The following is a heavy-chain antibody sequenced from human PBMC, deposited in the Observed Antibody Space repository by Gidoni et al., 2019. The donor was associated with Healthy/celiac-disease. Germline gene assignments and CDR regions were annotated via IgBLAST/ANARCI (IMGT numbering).Heavy chain of an antibody. CDR3: AREAYGSGSYYGGFGY. CDR2: INHSGST. V-gene: IGHV4-34*01. Sequence: QVQLLQCGAGLLKPSETLSLTCAGDGGSLMGYYWSWIRQPPGKGLEWIGEINHSGSTNYNPSLKSRVTISVDTSKNQFSLKLSSVTAADTAVYYCAREAYGSGSYYGGFGYWGQGTLVTVSS. CDR1: GGSLMGYY. J-gene: IGHJ4*02. D-gene: IGHD3-10*01.